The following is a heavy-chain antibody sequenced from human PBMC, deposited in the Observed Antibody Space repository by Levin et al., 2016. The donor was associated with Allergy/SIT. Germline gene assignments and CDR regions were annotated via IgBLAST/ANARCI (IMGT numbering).Heavy chain of an antibody. D-gene: IGHD3-3*01. CDR2: IYYTGST. CDR3: ATHEFWSGYEPDD. J-gene: IGHJ4*02. Sequence: SETLSLTCTVSGDSVSRFSWSWIRQPPGKGLEWIGFIYYTGSTNYNPSLKSRVTISVDTAKNQISLRLRSVTAADTAVYYCATHEFWSGYEPDDWGQGTLVTVSS. CDR1: GDSVSRFS. V-gene: IGHV4-59*08.